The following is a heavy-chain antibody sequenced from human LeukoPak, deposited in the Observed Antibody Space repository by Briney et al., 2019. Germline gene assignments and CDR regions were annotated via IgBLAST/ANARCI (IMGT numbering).Heavy chain of an antibody. D-gene: IGHD6-19*01. CDR2: ISGSGGST. CDR1: GFTFSSYG. V-gene: IGHV3-23*01. CDR3: ARDTPVAVAVFDY. Sequence: GGSLRLSCAASGFTFSSYGMSWVRRAPGKGLEWVSGISGSGGSTYYADSVKGRFTISRDNSKNTLYLQMNSPRAEDTAVYYCARDTPVAVAVFDYWGQGTLVTVSP. J-gene: IGHJ4*02.